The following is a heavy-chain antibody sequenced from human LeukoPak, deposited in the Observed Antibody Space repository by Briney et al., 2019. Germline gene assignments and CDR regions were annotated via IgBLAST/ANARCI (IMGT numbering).Heavy chain of an antibody. D-gene: IGHD4/OR15-4a*01. Sequence: GGSLRLSCAASGFTFDDYAMHWVRQAPGKGLEWVSGISWNSGSIGYADSVKGRFTISRDNAKNSLYLQMNSLRAEDMALYYCARRAGAYSHPYDYWGQGTLVTVSS. V-gene: IGHV3-9*03. CDR1: GFTFDDYA. CDR2: ISWNSGSI. CDR3: ARRAGAYSHPYDY. J-gene: IGHJ4*02.